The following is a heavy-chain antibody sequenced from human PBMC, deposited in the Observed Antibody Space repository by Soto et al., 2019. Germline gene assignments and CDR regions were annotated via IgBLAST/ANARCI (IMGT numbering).Heavy chain of an antibody. J-gene: IGHJ4*02. Sequence: QVQLVQSGAEVKKPGASVKISCKASGYTFTSYYMHWVRQAPGQGLQWMGIINPSGGSTNYAQKLHGRVAMTRDTSTSTVYMELNSLGSEDTAVYYCARPPYPGCINAVCYPLDYWGQGTLVTVSS. CDR1: GYTFTSYY. CDR2: INPSGGST. CDR3: ARPPYPGCINAVCYPLDY. V-gene: IGHV1-46*01. D-gene: IGHD2-8*01.